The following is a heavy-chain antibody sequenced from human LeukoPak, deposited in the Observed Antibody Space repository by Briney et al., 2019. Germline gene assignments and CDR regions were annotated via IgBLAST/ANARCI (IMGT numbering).Heavy chain of an antibody. Sequence: GSLRLSCAASGFTFSSYAMSWVRQAPGKGLEWVSGISGSGSSSYYAESVKGRFTISRDNSKNTLYLQMNSLRAEDTAVYYCAKSTRRTLGGDFDYWGQGTLVTVSS. CDR3: AKSTRRTLGGDFDY. J-gene: IGHJ4*02. CDR1: GFTFSSYA. D-gene: IGHD1-14*01. CDR2: ISGSGSSS. V-gene: IGHV3-23*01.